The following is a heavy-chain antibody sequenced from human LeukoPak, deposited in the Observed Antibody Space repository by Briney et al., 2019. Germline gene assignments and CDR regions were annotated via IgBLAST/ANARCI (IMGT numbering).Heavy chain of an antibody. D-gene: IGHD1-26*01. CDR2: IRYDGSNK. V-gene: IGHV3-30*02. J-gene: IGHJ6*03. CDR3: ARAVYSGSYYMDV. CDR1: GFTFSSYG. Sequence: AGGSLRLSCAASGFTFSSYGMHWVRQAPGKGLEWVAFIRYDGSNKYYADSVKGRFTISRDNSKNTLYLQMNSLRAEDTAVYYCARAVYSGSYYMDVWGKGTTVTVSS.